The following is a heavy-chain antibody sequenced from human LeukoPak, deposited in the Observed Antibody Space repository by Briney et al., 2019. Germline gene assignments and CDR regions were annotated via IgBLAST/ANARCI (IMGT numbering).Heavy chain of an antibody. Sequence: GGSLRLSCTASGFTFSSYSMSWVRQGPGTGLGWVSAISGSGDTTFYADSVKGRFTISRDNSKKTLYLQVNSLRAEDTAVYFCAKELTTERTPGVDSWGQGTLVTVSS. CDR1: GFTFSSYS. CDR3: AKELTTERTPGVDS. D-gene: IGHD4-17*01. CDR2: ISGSGDTT. V-gene: IGHV3-23*01. J-gene: IGHJ4*02.